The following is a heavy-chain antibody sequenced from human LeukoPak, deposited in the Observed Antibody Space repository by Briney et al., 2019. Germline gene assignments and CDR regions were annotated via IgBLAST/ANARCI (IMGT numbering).Heavy chain of an antibody. Sequence: GASVKDSCKASGYTFTGYYMHWVRQAPGQGLEWMGWINPNSGGTNYAQKFQGRVTMTRDTSISTAYMELSRLRSDDTAVYYCARNKAYGTIFGVVIIPSYYYGMDVWGQGTTVTVSS. V-gene: IGHV1-2*02. CDR1: GYTFTGYY. CDR2: INPNSGGT. J-gene: IGHJ6*02. CDR3: ARNKAYGTIFGVVIIPSYYYGMDV. D-gene: IGHD3-3*01.